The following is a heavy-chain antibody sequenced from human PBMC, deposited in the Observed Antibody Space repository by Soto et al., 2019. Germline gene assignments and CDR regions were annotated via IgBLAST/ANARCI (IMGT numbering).Heavy chain of an antibody. V-gene: IGHV3-30*18. J-gene: IGHJ6*02. D-gene: IGHD2-15*01. CDR3: AKDHYRVAATPYCYYGMDV. CDR2: ISYDGSDK. CDR1: GFTFSNYG. Sequence: QVQLVESGGGVVQPGRSLRLSCAASGFTFSNYGMHWVRQAPGKGLEWVAVISYDGSDKYYADSVKGRFTISRDNSKNTLYLQMNSLRREYTAVYYCAKDHYRVAATPYCYYGMDVWGQGTTVTVSS.